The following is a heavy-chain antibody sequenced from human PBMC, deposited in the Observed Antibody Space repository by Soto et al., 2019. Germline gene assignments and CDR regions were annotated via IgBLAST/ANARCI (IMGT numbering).Heavy chain of an antibody. CDR1: GGSISSYY. CDR2: IYYSGST. CDR3: ASFFLYDSSGYYYVRGFDY. Sequence: PSETLSLTCTVSGGSISSYYWSWIRQPPWKGLEWIGYIYYSGSTNYNPSLKSRVTISVDTSKNQFSLKLSSVTAADTAVYYCASFFLYDSSGYYYVRGFDYWGQGTLVTVS. J-gene: IGHJ4*02. V-gene: IGHV4-59*01. D-gene: IGHD3-22*01.